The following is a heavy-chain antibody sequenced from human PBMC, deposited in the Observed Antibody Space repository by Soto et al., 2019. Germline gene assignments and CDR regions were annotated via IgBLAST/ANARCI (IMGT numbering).Heavy chain of an antibody. CDR1: GFTFSSYG. CDR3: ARVSCSSTSCWTYYYYYMDV. Sequence: QVQLVESGGGVVQPGRSLRLSCAASGFTFSSYGMHWVRQAPGKGLEWVAGIWYDGSNKYYADSVKGRFTISRDNSKNTLYLQMNSLRAEDTAVYYCARVSCSSTSCWTYYYYYMDVWGKGTTVTVSS. CDR2: IWYDGSNK. D-gene: IGHD2-2*01. J-gene: IGHJ6*03. V-gene: IGHV3-33*01.